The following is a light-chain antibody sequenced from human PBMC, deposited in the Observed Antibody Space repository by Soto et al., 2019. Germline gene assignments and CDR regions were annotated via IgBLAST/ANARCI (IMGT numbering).Light chain of an antibody. J-gene: IGKJ1*01. CDR2: AAS. CDR1: QSISTY. CDR3: QQSYSTTWT. V-gene: IGKV1-39*01. Sequence: DIQMTQYTSSLSASVGDRVTITCRASQSISTYLNWYQQKPGKAPKLLIYAASSLQTGVPSRFGGSGSGTDYTLTISSLQPEDFATYYCQQSYSTTWTFGQGTKVDIK.